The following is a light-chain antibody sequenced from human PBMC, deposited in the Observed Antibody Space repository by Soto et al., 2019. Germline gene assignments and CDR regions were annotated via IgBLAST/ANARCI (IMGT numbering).Light chain of an antibody. Sequence: IVLTQSPDTLSLSPGERATLSCRASQSVSSSQLVWYQQKPGQAPRLLIYAASSRATGIPDRFSGSGSGXXXXLXVXXXETEDFAVYYCQHYANSVWTFGQGTKVEIK. CDR3: QHYANSVWT. J-gene: IGKJ1*01. V-gene: IGKV3-20*01. CDR2: AAS. CDR1: QSVSSSQ.